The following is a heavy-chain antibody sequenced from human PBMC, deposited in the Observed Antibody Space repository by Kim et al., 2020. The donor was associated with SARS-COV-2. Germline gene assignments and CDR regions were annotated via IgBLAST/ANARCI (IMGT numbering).Heavy chain of an antibody. V-gene: IGHV3-23*01. Sequence: GGSLRLSCAASGFTFSSYAMSWVRQAPGKGLEWVSAISGSGGSTYYADSVKGRFTISRDNSKNTLYLQMNSLRAEDTAVYYCAKEWHSSSWYLRDAFDIWGQGTMVTVSS. J-gene: IGHJ3*02. CDR1: GFTFSSYA. CDR2: ISGSGGST. D-gene: IGHD6-13*01. CDR3: AKEWHSSSWYLRDAFDI.